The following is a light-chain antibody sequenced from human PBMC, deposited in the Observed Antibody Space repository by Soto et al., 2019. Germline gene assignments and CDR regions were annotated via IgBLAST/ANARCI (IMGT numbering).Light chain of an antibody. Sequence: QSVLTQSPSASASLGASVKLTCTLSSGHSSYAIAWHQQQPEKGPRYLMKVNSDGSHSKGDGFPDRLSGSSSGAERYLTIPSLQSEDEADYYCQTWGTDIHVVFGGGTKLTVL. CDR2: VNSDGSH. CDR3: QTWGTDIHVV. V-gene: IGLV4-69*01. J-gene: IGLJ2*01. CDR1: SGHSSYA.